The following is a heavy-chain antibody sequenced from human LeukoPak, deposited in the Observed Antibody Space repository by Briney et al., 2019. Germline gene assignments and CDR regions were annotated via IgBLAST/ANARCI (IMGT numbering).Heavy chain of an antibody. CDR2: ISDSGGST. V-gene: IGHV3-64*04. Sequence: GGSLRLSCSAPGFPFSSYAMHWVRQAPGKGLEYVSAISDSGGSTYYADSVKGRFTISRDNAKNTLYLQMNSLRAEDTAVYYCAREGNSGMDVWGQGTTVTVSS. CDR3: AREGNSGMDV. J-gene: IGHJ6*02. CDR1: GFPFSSYA.